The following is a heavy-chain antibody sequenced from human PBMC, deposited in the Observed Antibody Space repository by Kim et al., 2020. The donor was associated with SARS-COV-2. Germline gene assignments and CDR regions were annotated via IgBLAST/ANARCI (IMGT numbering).Heavy chain of an antibody. CDR1: GFTVSSNY. Sequence: GGSLRLSCAASGFTVSSNYMSWVRQAPGKGLEWVSVIYSGGSTYYADSVKGRFTISRDNSKNTLYLQMNSLRAEDTAVYYCASYLRRRSSPVRDYYDSSGYYYSAFDIWGQGTMVTVSS. D-gene: IGHD3-22*01. J-gene: IGHJ3*02. CDR3: ASYLRRRSSPVRDYYDSSGYYYSAFDI. CDR2: IYSGGST. V-gene: IGHV3-66*02.